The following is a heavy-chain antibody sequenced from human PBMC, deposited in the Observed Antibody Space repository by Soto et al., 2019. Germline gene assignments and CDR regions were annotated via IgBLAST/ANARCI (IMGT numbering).Heavy chain of an antibody. CDR1: GGSISRGGYY. Sequence: SETLSLTCTFSGGSISRGGYYLGWIRQHPGKGLEWIGYIYYSGSTYYNPSLKSRVTISVDTSKNQFSLKLSSVTAADTAVYYCARDLLRVGFDYWGQGTLVTVSS. V-gene: IGHV4-31*03. D-gene: IGHD4-17*01. J-gene: IGHJ4*02. CDR2: IYYSGST. CDR3: ARDLLRVGFDY.